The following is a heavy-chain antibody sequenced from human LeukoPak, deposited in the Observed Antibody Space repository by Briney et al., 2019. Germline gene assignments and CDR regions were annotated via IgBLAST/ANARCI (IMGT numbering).Heavy chain of an antibody. CDR1: GFTFSSYS. J-gene: IGHJ4*02. CDR2: ISSSSSYI. D-gene: IGHD2-21*01. V-gene: IGHV3-21*01. CDR3: ARMYCGGGKCYLSYFDY. Sequence: PGGSLRLSCAASGFTFSSYSMNWVRQAPGKGLEWVSSISSSSSYIYYADSVKGRFTISRDNAKNSLYLQMNSLRAEDTAVYYCARMYCGGGKCYLSYFDYWGQGTVVTVSS.